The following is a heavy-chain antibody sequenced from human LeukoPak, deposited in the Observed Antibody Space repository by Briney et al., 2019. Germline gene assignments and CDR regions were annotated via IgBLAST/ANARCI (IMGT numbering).Heavy chain of an antibody. CDR3: AGGGSGDPFDY. CDR2: INHSGST. J-gene: IGHJ4*02. V-gene: IGHV4-34*01. Sequence: PSETLSLTCAVYGGSFSGYYWSWIRQPPGKGLEWIGEINHSGSTNYNPSLKSRVTISVDTSKNQFSLKLSSVTAADTAVYYCAGGGSGDPFDYWGQGTLVTVSS. D-gene: IGHD2-15*01. CDR1: GGSFSGYY.